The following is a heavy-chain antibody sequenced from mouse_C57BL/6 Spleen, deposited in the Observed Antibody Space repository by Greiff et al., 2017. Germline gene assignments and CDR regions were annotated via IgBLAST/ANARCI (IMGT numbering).Heavy chain of an antibody. J-gene: IGHJ4*01. V-gene: IGHV1-64*01. CDR3: AVLRGAMDY. CDR2: IHPNSGST. CDR1: GYTFTSYW. Sequence: QVQLQQPGAELVKPGASVKLSCKASGYTFTSYWMYWVKQRPGQGLEWIGMIHPNSGSTNYNEKFKSKATLTVDNSSSPAYMQLSSLTSGDSAVYNCAVLRGAMDYWGQGTSVTVSS. D-gene: IGHD2-4*01.